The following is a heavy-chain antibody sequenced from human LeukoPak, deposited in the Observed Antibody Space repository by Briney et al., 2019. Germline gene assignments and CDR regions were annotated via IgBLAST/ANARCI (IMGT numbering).Heavy chain of an antibody. CDR1: GFTFSDYS. J-gene: IGHJ4*02. CDR3: ARGPDFEPVDY. Sequence: GGYLRLSCAASGFTFSDYSMNWVRQAPGKGLEWVSSIGSTSNYIYYADSVKGRFTISRDNAENSLHLRMNSLRAEDTAVYYCARGPDFEPVDYWGQGTLVTVSS. D-gene: IGHD3-3*01. CDR2: IGSTSNYI. V-gene: IGHV3-21*01.